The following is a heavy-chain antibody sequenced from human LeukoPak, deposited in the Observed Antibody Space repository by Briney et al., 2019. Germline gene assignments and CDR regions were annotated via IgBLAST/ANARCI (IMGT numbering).Heavy chain of an antibody. Sequence: SETLSLTCAVYGGSFSGYYWSWIRQPPGKGLEWIGEINHSGSTNYNPSLKSRVTISVDTSKNQFSLKLSSVTAADTAVYYCARRRGGGYYAGAYYYYYYMDVWGKGTTVTVSS. V-gene: IGHV4-34*01. CDR1: GGSFSGYY. D-gene: IGHD3-22*01. CDR2: INHSGST. CDR3: ARRRGGGYYAGAYYYYYYMDV. J-gene: IGHJ6*03.